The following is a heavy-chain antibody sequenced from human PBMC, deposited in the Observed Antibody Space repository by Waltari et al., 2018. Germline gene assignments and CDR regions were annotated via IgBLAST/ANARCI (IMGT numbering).Heavy chain of an antibody. D-gene: IGHD2-21*01. Sequence: VQLVESGGGLVQPGGSLRLSCAASGFTFSSYWMSWVRQAPGKGLEWVANIKQDGSEKYYVDSVKGRFTNSRDNAKNSLYLQMNSLRAEDTAVYYCASHRIVVPHGGIDYWGQGTLVTVSS. CDR2: IKQDGSEK. J-gene: IGHJ4*02. CDR1: GFTFSSYW. V-gene: IGHV3-7*01. CDR3: ASHRIVVPHGGIDY.